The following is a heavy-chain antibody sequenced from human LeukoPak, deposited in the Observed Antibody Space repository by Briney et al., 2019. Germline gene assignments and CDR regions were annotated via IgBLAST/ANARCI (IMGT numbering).Heavy chain of an antibody. V-gene: IGHV1-18*01. J-gene: IGHJ4*02. CDR3: ARDERDTCGGDCYYFDY. Sequence: GASVKVSCKASGYTCINYGISWVRQAPGQGLEWMGWISAYNGNTNSAPKVQGRITMTTDTSTSTAYMELRSLRSDDTAVYYCARDERDTCGGDCYYFDYWGQGTLVTVSS. CDR1: GYTCINYG. CDR2: ISAYNGNT. D-gene: IGHD2-21*02.